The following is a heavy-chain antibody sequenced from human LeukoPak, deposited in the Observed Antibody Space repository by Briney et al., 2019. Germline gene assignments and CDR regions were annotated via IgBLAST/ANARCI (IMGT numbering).Heavy chain of an antibody. CDR3: AKRREGCVDY. Sequence: GGSLRLSCAASGFTFSSYSMNWVRQAPGKGLEWVAVISYDGSNKYYADSVKGRFTISRDNSKNTLYLQMNSLRAEDTAVYYCAKRREGCVDYWGQGTLVTVSS. J-gene: IGHJ4*02. CDR2: ISYDGSNK. CDR1: GFTFSSYS. V-gene: IGHV3-30*18.